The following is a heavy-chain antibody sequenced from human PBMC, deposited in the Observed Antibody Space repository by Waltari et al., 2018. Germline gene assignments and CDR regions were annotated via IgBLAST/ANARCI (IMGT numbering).Heavy chain of an antibody. D-gene: IGHD1-26*01. V-gene: IGHV1-69*12. CDR1: GGTFSSYA. CDR2: IIPIFGTA. Sequence: QVQLVQSGAEVKKPGSSVKVSCKASGGTFSSYAISWVRQAPGQGLEWMGGIIPIFGTANYAQKFQGRVTITADESTSTAYMELSGLRSEDTAVYYCATGIVGATTFLFDYWGQGTLVTVSS. CDR3: ATGIVGATTFLFDY. J-gene: IGHJ4*02.